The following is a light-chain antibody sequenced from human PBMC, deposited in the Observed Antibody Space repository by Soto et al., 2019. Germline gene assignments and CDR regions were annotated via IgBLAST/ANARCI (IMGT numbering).Light chain of an antibody. CDR2: GAS. J-gene: IGKJ5*01. CDR3: QQYNNWPPIT. V-gene: IGKV3-15*01. CDR1: QSVSSN. Sequence: ERVMTQAPATLSVSPGERATLSCRASQSVSSNLAWYQQKPRQAPRLLIYGASTRATGIPARFSGSGSGTEFTLTISSLQSEDFAVYYCQQYNNWPPITFGHGTRLEIK.